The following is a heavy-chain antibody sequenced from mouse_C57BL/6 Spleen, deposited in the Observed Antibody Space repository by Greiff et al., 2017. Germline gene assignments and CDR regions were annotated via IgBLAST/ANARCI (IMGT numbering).Heavy chain of an antibody. CDR3: ARSGYYGSSSAY. V-gene: IGHV1-55*01. J-gene: IGHJ3*01. D-gene: IGHD1-1*01. Sequence: QVQLQQSGAELVKPGASVKMSCKASGYTFTSYWITWVKQRPGQGLEWIGDIYPGSGSTNYNEKFKSKATLTVDTSSSTAYMQLSSLTSEDSAVYYCARSGYYGSSSAYWGQGTLVTVSA. CDR1: GYTFTSYW. CDR2: IYPGSGST.